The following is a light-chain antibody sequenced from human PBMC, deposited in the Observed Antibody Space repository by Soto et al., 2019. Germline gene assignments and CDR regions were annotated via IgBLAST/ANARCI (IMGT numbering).Light chain of an antibody. CDR3: CSYAGSSTYV. J-gene: IGLJ7*01. CDR1: SSDVGSYNL. V-gene: IGLV2-23*01. CDR2: EGS. Sequence: LTQPASVSGSPGQSITISCTGTSSDVGSYNLVSWYQQHPGKAPKLMIYEGSKRPSGVSNRFSGSKSGNTASLTISGLQAEDEADYYCCSYAGSSTYVFGTGTQLTVL.